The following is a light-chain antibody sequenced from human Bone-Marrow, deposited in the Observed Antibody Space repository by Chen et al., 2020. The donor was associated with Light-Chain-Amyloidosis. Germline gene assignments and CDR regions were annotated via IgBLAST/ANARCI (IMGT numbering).Light chain of an antibody. CDR3: QSADSSGTYEVI. CDR1: DLPTKY. J-gene: IGLJ2*01. Sequence: SYELTQPPSVSVSPGQTARITCSGDDLPTKYAYWYQQKPGQAPVLVIHRDTERPSGISERFSGSSSETTATLTSSGVQAEDEANYHCQSADSSGTYEVIFGGGTKLTVL. V-gene: IGLV3-25*03. CDR2: RDT.